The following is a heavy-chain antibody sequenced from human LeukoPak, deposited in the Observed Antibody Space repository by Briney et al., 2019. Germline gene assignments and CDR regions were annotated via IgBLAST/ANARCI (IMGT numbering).Heavy chain of an antibody. Sequence: ASVKVSCKASGGTFSSYAISWVRQAPGQGLEWMGRIIPILGIANYAQKFQGRVTITADKSASTAYMELSSLRSEDTAVYYCASLRSGGSSRWSTPDYGGNKDDDYWGQGTLVTASS. V-gene: IGHV1-69*04. CDR2: IIPILGIA. CDR1: GGTFSSYA. D-gene: IGHD4-23*01. CDR3: ASLRSGGSSRWSTPDYGGNKDDDY. J-gene: IGHJ4*02.